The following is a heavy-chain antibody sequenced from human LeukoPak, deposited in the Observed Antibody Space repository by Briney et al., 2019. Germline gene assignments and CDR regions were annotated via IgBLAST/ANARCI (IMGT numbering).Heavy chain of an antibody. V-gene: IGHV4-39*07. CDR3: ARSFSSWSPQSVVDY. D-gene: IGHD6-13*01. Sequence: SETLSLTCTVSGGSISSSSYYWGWIRQPPGKGLEWIGSIHYSGSTNYNPSLKSRVTISVDTSKNQFSLKLSSVTAADTAVYYCARSFSSWSPQSVVDYWGQGTLVTVSS. CDR1: GGSISSSSYY. CDR2: IHYSGST. J-gene: IGHJ4*02.